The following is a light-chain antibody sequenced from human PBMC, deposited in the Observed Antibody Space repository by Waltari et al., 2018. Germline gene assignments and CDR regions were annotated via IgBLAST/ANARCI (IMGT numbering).Light chain of an antibody. CDR1: QSIYSTY. J-gene: IGKJ1*01. CDR2: RAS. CDR3: QQYGSSPRT. Sequence: EIVLTQSPGTLSLSPGERATLSCRASQSIYSTYFAWYHQKPGQAPRLLIYRASTKATGVPDRFSGSGSGTDFTLTISRLEPEDFAVFYCQQYGSSPRTFGQGTTVEIK. V-gene: IGKV3-20*01.